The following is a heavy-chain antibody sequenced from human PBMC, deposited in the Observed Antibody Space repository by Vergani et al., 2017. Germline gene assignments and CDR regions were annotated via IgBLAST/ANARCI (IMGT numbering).Heavy chain of an antibody. D-gene: IGHD4-23*01. CDR2: INPNSGGT. CDR1: GYTFTGYY. V-gene: IGHV1-2*02. CDR3: ARDRYGGNSGYYYYGMDV. J-gene: IGHJ6*02. Sequence: QVQLVQSGAEVKKPGASVKVSCKASGYTFTGYYMHWVRQAPGQGLEWMGWINPNSGGTNYAQKFQGRVTMTRDTSISTAYMELSRLRSDDTAVYYCARDRYGGNSGYYYYGMDVWGQGTTVTVSS.